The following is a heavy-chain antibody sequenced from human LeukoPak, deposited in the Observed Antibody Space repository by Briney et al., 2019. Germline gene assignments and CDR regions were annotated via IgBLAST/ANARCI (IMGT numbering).Heavy chain of an antibody. CDR3: AISPGYWAYYDY. Sequence: SETLSLTCAVYGGSFSGYYWSWIRQPPGKGLEWIGEINHSGSTNYNPSLKSRVTISVDTSKYQISLKLSSVTAADTAVYYCAISPGYWAYYDYWAQGTLVTVSS. J-gene: IGHJ4*02. CDR2: INHSGST. D-gene: IGHD6-25*01. V-gene: IGHV4-34*01. CDR1: GGSFSGYY.